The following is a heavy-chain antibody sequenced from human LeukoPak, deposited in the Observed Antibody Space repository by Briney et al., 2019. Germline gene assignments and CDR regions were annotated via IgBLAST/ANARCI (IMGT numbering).Heavy chain of an antibody. CDR1: GGSVGSNY. V-gene: IGHV4-59*02. CDR2: ITYSGDT. Sequence: SETRYFTCKASGGSVGSNYWSWFRQPPGKGLEWIGYITYSGDTKYNPSLKSRLSMSVGTSKDQCSLMLASVTAADTAVYYCARGSGWYPHWGQGTLVTVSS. CDR3: ARGSGWYPH. J-gene: IGHJ1*01. D-gene: IGHD6-19*01.